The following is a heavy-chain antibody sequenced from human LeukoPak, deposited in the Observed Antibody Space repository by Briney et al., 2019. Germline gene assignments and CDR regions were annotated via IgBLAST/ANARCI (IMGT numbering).Heavy chain of an antibody. D-gene: IGHD4-11*01. CDR2: ISGSGGST. CDR1: GFTFSSYA. Sequence: PGGSLRLSCAASGFTFSSYAMSWVRQAPWKGLEWVSAISGSGGSTYYADSVKGRFTISRDNSKDTLYLQMNSLRAEDTAVYYCAKDHDYRREYYFDYWGQGTLVTVSS. V-gene: IGHV3-23*01. CDR3: AKDHDYRREYYFDY. J-gene: IGHJ4*02.